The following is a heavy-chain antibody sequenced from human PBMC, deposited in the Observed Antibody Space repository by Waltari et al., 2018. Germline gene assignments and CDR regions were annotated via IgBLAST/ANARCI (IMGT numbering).Heavy chain of an antibody. CDR3: TNLDDFLDV. CDR1: GFTFDNYA. CDR2: ISWNSQSI. Sequence: EAQLVESGGGLIQPGRSLRLSCAASGFTFDNYAMHGVREVPGKGLEWVASISWNSQSIGYADSVKGRFTISRDNAKKSLYLQMNSVRVEDTALYYCTNLDDFLDVWGQGTTVTVSS. D-gene: IGHD1-1*01. J-gene: IGHJ6*02. V-gene: IGHV3-9*01.